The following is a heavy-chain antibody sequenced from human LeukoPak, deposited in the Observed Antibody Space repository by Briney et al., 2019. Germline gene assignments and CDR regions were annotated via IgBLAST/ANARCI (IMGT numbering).Heavy chain of an antibody. J-gene: IGHJ4*02. Sequence: GGSLRLSCEASGFTFSNYGMHWVRQAPGKGLEWVAFLRHNGGREYYVDSVRGRFTISRDNSKNTLYLEMNSLRVEDTAVYYCAKADIVAVRSALEYWGQGTPVSVSS. CDR1: GFTFSNYG. V-gene: IGHV3-30*02. D-gene: IGHD2-21*01. CDR2: LRHNGGRE. CDR3: AKADIVAVRSALEY.